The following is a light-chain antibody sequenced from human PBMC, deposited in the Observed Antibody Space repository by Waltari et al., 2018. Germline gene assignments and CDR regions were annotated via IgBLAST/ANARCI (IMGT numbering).Light chain of an antibody. V-gene: IGKV4-1*01. Sequence: DIVMTQSPDSLAVSLGERATINCKSSQSVLYSSNNKNYLAWYQQQPGQPPKLLIYWASTRESGVPDRFSGSGSGTDFTLTISSLQAEDVAVYYCQQYYSTPSRLTFGGGTKVEIK. J-gene: IGKJ4*01. CDR1: QSVLYSSNNKNY. CDR3: QQYYSTPSRLT. CDR2: WAS.